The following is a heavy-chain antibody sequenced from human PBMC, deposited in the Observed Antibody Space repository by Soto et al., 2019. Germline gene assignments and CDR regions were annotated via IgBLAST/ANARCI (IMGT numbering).Heavy chain of an antibody. CDR3: ARSIAYYDFWSGFGFDP. CDR1: GGSISSYY. Sequence: KTSETLSLTCTVSGGSISSYYWSWIRQPPGKGLEWIGYIYYSGSTNYNPSLKSRVTISVDTSKNQFSLKLSSVTAADTAVYYCARSIAYYDFWSGFGFDPWGQGTLVTVSS. CDR2: IYYSGST. D-gene: IGHD3-3*01. V-gene: IGHV4-59*01. J-gene: IGHJ5*02.